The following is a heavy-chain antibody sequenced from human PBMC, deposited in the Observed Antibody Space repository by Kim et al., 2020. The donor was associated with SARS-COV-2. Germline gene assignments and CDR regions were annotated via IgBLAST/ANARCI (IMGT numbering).Heavy chain of an antibody. CDR1: GFTFSSYG. J-gene: IGHJ4*02. V-gene: IGHV3-30*18. CDR3: AKVQALWFGEFPEDLYYFDY. CDR2: ISYDGSNK. Sequence: GGSLRLSCAASGFTFSSYGMHWVRQAPGKGLEWVAVISYDGSNKYYADSMKGRFTISRDNSKNTLYLQMNSLRAEDTAVYYCAKVQALWFGEFPEDLYYFDYWGQGTLVTVSS. D-gene: IGHD3-10*01.